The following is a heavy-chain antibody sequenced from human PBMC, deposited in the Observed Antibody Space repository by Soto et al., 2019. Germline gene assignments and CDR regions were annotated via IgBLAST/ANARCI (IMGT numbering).Heavy chain of an antibody. J-gene: IGHJ4*02. V-gene: IGHV4-4*02. CDR2: IYHSGST. D-gene: IGHD6-6*01. CDR1: GGSISSSNW. CDR3: ARVMGAYSSPSESDY. Sequence: SETLSLTCAVSGGSISSSNWWSWVRQPPGKGLEWIGEIYHSGSTNYNPSLKSRVTISVDKSKNQFSLKLSSVTAADTAVYYCARVMGAYSSPSESDYWGQGTLVTVS.